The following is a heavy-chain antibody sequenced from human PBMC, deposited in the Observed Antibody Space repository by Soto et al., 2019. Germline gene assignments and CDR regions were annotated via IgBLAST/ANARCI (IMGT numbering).Heavy chain of an antibody. CDR1: GLTFSLFA. CDR2: ISNDGGNK. V-gene: IGHV3-30-3*01. J-gene: IGHJ5*02. D-gene: IGHD1-7*01. Sequence: GGSLRLSCAGSGLTFSLFAMHWLRQAPGGGLEWVAVISNDGGNKYYADSVKGRFTISRDNSRNTLYLQMNSLRGEDTAVYYCARGGTGTTRNRFDPWGQGTLVTVSS. CDR3: ARGGTGTTRNRFDP.